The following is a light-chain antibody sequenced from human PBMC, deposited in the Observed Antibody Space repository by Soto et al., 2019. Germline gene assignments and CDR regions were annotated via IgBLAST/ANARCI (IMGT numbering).Light chain of an antibody. Sequence: QSVLTQPASVSGSPGQSITISCTGTSSDIGGYNSVSWYQHHPGKAPKLMIYDVTNRPSGVSNRFSGSKSGNTASLTISGLQAEDEADYYCSSYATSSTLEVVFGGGTKLTVL. CDR1: SSDIGGYNS. J-gene: IGLJ2*01. V-gene: IGLV2-14*03. CDR3: SSYATSSTLEVV. CDR2: DVT.